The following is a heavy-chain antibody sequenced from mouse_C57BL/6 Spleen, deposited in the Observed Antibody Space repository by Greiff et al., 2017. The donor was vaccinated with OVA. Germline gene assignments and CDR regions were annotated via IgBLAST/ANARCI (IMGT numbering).Heavy chain of an antibody. CDR1: GFTFTDYE. D-gene: IGHD3-2*02. CDR3: TREDSSGPLDY. J-gene: IGHJ2*01. CDR2: IDPETGGT. V-gene: IGHV1-15*01. Sequence: VQLQQSGAELVRPGASVTLSCKASGFTFTDYEMHWVKQTPVHGLEWIGAIDPETGGTAYNQKFTGKAILTADKSSSTAYMELRSLTSEDSAVYCCTREDSSGPLDYWGQGTTLTVSS.